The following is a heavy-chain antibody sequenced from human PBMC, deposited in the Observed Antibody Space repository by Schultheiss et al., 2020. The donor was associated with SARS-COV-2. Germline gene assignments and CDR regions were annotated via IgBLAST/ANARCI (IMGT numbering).Heavy chain of an antibody. J-gene: IGHJ4*02. CDR2: ITPYNGLT. V-gene: IGHV1-18*01. CDR3: ARAGGYCNDGSCPYHFDY. D-gene: IGHD2-15*01. CDR1: GYTFPNYG. Sequence: ASVKVSCLASGYTFPNYGISWVRQAPGQGLEWMGWITPYNGLTKYAQNLQGSVTMTTDTSTSTAYMELRSLRSDDTAVYYCARAGGYCNDGSCPYHFDYWGQGTLVTVSS.